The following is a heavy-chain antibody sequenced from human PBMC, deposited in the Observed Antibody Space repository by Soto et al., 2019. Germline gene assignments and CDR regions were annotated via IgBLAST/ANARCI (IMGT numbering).Heavy chain of an antibody. J-gene: IGHJ4*02. CDR3: ARDGASHSGGIDY. CDR1: GGTFSSYS. V-gene: IGHV1-69*01. Sequence: QVQLVQSGAEVKKPGSAVKVSCKASGGTFSSYSINWVRQAPGQGLEWMGEIIHIFGTANYAQKFQGRVTITTDESTSTAYVELSSLRSAEPGVYYGARDGASHSGGIDYCGQGSLVTVSS. CDR2: IIHIFGTA. D-gene: IGHD3-16*01.